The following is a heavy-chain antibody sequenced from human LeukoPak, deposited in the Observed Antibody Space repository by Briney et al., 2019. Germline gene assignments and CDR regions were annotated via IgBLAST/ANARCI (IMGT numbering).Heavy chain of an antibody. Sequence: XTXXXXXMXXVRQAPXXXLECVSYISSSGSTIYYADSVKGRFTISRDNAKNSLYLQMNSLRAEDTAVYYCARGEWFDPWGQGTLVTVSS. J-gene: IGHJ5*02. V-gene: IGHV3-48*03. CDR3: ARGEWFDP. CDR2: ISSSGSTI. CDR1: XTXXXXX.